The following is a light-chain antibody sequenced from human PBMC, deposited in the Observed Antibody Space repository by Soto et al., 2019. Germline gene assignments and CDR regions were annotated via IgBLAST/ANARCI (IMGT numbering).Light chain of an antibody. J-gene: IGKJ1*01. Sequence: EIVLTQSPGTLSLSPGERATLSCRASQSVSSSLAWYQQKPGQAPRLVIYGASSRATGIPDRFSGSGSGTDFTLTISRLEPEDFAVYYCQQYGDSPWTFGQGTKVDIK. CDR2: GAS. CDR1: QSVSSS. CDR3: QQYGDSPWT. V-gene: IGKV3-20*01.